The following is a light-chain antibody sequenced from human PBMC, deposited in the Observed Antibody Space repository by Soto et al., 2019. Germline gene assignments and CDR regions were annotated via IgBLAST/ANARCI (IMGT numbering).Light chain of an antibody. V-gene: IGKV1-39*01. CDR3: QQSYSTPRT. Sequence: DIQMTQSPSSLSASVGERVTITCRASQSINSYLNWYQQKPGKAPKLLIYAASSFQGVVPSRFSGSRSGTDFTLTISSLQPEDFATYYCQQSYSTPRTFGQGTKVEIK. J-gene: IGKJ1*01. CDR2: AAS. CDR1: QSINSY.